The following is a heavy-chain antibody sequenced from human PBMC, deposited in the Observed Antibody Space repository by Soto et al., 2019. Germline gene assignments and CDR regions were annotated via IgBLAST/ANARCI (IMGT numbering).Heavy chain of an antibody. Sequence: PSETLSLTCTVSGGSISSGDYYWSWIRQPPGKGLEWIGYIYYSGSTYYNPSLKSRVTISVDTSKNQFSLKLNDVTAADTAVYYCARHLYNYGSGSYFDYWGQGAPVTVSS. CDR1: GGSISSGDYY. J-gene: IGHJ4*02. V-gene: IGHV4-30-4*01. CDR3: ARHLYNYGSGSYFDY. D-gene: IGHD3-10*01. CDR2: IYYSGST.